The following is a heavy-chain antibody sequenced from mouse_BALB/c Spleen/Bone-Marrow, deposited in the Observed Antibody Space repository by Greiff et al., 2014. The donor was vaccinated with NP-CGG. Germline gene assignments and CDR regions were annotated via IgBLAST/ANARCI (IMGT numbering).Heavy chain of an antibody. J-gene: IGHJ4*01. V-gene: IGHV14-3*02. CDR2: IDPANGNT. CDR1: GFNIKDTY. Sequence: EVKLMESGAELVKPGASVKLSCTASGFNIKDTYMHWVKQRPEQGLEWIGRIDPANGNTKYDPKFQGKATITADTSSNTAYLQLSXXTSEDTAVYYCARWEYYAMDYWGQGTSVTVSS. D-gene: IGHD4-1*01. CDR3: ARWEYYAMDY.